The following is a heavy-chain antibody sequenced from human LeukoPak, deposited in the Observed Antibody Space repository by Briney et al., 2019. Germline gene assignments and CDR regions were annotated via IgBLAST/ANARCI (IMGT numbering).Heavy chain of an antibody. J-gene: IGHJ4*02. V-gene: IGHV3-33*01. CDR2: IWYDGSNK. D-gene: IGHD1-1*01. Sequence: GGSLRLSCAASRFTFSNYAMHWVRQAPGKGLEWVAVIWYDGSNKFYADSAKGRFTVSRDNSKNTLYLQMNSLRAEDTAVFYCARQSPLDLYFDYWGQGTLVTVSS. CDR1: RFTFSNYA. CDR3: ARQSPLDLYFDY.